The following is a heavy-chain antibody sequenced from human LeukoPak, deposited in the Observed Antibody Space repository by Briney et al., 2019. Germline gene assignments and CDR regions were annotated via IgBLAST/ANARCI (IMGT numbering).Heavy chain of an antibody. CDR3: ARGGYCSGGACAFWFDP. V-gene: IGHV1-46*01. J-gene: IGHJ5*02. D-gene: IGHD2-15*01. Sequence: GASVKVSCKASGYTFSSYYMHWVRQAPGQGLEWMGIINPSGGRTTYAQRFQGRVTMTRDMSTSTVYMEVSSLTFEDTAVYYCARGGYCSGGACAFWFDPWGQGSLDTVSS. CDR2: INPSGGRT. CDR1: GYTFSSYY.